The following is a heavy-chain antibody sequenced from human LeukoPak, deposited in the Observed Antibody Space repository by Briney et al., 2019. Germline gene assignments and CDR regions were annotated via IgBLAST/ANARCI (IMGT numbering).Heavy chain of an antibody. V-gene: IGHV3-9*01. CDR3: AKGLQHPDAFDI. CDR1: GFTFSSYA. Sequence: GGSLRLSCAASGFTFSSYAMHWVRQAPGKGLEWVSGISWNSGSIDYADSVKGRFTISRDNAKNSLYLQMNSLRAEDTALYYCAKGLQHPDAFDIWGQGTMVTVSS. CDR2: ISWNSGSI. J-gene: IGHJ3*02.